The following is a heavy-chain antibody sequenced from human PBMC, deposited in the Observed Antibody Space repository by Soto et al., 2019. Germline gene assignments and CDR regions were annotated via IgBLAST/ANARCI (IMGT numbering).Heavy chain of an antibody. CDR1: GFTFSNAW. Sequence: GGSLRLSCAASGFTFSNAWMSWVRQAPGKGLEWVGRIKSKTDGGTTDYAAPVKGRFTISRDDSKNTLYLQMNSLKTEDTAVYYCTTVLGYCSSTSCYPPSYYYYYYYMDVWGKGTTVTVSS. J-gene: IGHJ6*03. V-gene: IGHV3-15*01. CDR3: TTVLGYCSSTSCYPPSYYYYYYYMDV. CDR2: IKSKTDGGTT. D-gene: IGHD2-2*01.